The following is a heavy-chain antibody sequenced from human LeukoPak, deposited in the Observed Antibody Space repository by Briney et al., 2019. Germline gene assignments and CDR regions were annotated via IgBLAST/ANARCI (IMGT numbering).Heavy chain of an antibody. J-gene: IGHJ3*02. CDR1: GGSISSSNW. CDR2: IYHSGST. D-gene: IGHD5-18*01. Sequence: PSETLSLTCAVSGGSISSSNWWSWVRQPPGKGLEWIGEIYHSGSTNYNPSLKSRVTISVDKSKNQFSLKLSSVTAADTAVYYCARVRIQLWLHSGAFDIWGQGTMVTVSS. V-gene: IGHV4-4*02. CDR3: ARVRIQLWLHSGAFDI.